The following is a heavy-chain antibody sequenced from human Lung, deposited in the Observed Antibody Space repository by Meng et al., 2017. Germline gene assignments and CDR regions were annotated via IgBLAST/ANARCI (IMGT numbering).Heavy chain of an antibody. CDR2: ISISGDST. CDR3: AKEIRPTDY. Sequence: GGSLRLSCAVSGFTFSSSAMSWVRQAPGKGLEWVSSISISGDSTRYADSVKGRFTISRDNSRSTLHLQMNSLRAEDTAVYYCAKEIRPTDYWGQGTLVTVSS. J-gene: IGHJ4*02. V-gene: IGHV3-23*01. CDR1: GFTFSSSA.